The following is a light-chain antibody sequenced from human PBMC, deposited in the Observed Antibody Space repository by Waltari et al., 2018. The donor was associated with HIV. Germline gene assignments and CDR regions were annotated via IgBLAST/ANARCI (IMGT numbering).Light chain of an antibody. CDR3: QQYASSPRT. CDR2: GVS. V-gene: IGKV3-20*01. J-gene: IGKJ1*01. Sequence: EIVLTQSPGTLSLSPGERATLSCRASRSVDPNYLAWYQQKPGQAPRLLIYGVSSRATGIPDRFSGSGSGTDFTLTISRLEPEDFALYYCQQYASSPRTFGQGTKVEIK. CDR1: RSVDPNY.